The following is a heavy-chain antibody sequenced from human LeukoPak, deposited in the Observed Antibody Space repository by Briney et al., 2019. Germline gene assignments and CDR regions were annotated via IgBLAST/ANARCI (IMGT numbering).Heavy chain of an antibody. CDR3: ARAPGVDDYVWGSYRYSGLNFDY. V-gene: IGHV4-31*03. CDR1: GGSISSGGYY. Sequence: SETLSLTCTVSGGSISSGGYYWSWIRKLPGKGLEWIGYFYYSGSTYYNPSLKSRVTISVDTSKNQFSLKLSSVTAADTAVYYCARAPGVDDYVWGSYRYSGLNFDYWGQGTLVTVSS. J-gene: IGHJ4*02. CDR2: FYYSGST. D-gene: IGHD3-16*02.